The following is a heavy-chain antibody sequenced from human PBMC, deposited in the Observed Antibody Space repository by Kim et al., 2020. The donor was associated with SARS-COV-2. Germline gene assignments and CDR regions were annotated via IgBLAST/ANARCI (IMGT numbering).Heavy chain of an antibody. CDR2: INSDGTTT. D-gene: IGHD3-10*01. CDR3: ARGSGSGSYYGSEYFQH. J-gene: IGHJ1*01. Sequence: GGSLRLSCAASGFTFSSNWMHWVRQAPGKGLVWVSRINSDGTTTSYADSVKGRFTISRDNAKNTLYLQMNSLRADDTAVYYCARGSGSGSYYGSEYFQHWGQGTLVTVSS. CDR1: GFTFSSNW. V-gene: IGHV3-74*01.